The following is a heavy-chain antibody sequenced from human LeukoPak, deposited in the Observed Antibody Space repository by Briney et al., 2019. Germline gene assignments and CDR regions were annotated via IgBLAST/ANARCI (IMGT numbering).Heavy chain of an antibody. CDR1: GYSISSGYY. CDR3: AKKEKLGDAFDI. CDR2: IYHSGST. Sequence: PSETLSLTCTVSGYSISSGYYWGWIRQPPGKGLEWIGSIYHSGSTYYNPSLKSRVTISVDTSKNQFSLKLSSVTAADTAVYYCAKKEKLGDAFDIWGQGTMVTVSS. V-gene: IGHV4-38-2*02. J-gene: IGHJ3*02. D-gene: IGHD3-16*01.